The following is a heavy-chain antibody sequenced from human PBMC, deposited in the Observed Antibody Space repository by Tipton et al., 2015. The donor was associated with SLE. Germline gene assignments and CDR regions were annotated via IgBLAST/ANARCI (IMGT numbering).Heavy chain of an antibody. V-gene: IGHV4-39*07. Sequence: TLSLTCAVYGDSINSYTYYWGWIRQSAGKGVEWIGEINHRGSTNYNPSLKSRVTISVDTSKNQFSLKLGSVTAADTAVYYCARLVSSSSIFVYWGQGTLVTVSS. CDR3: ARLVSSSSIFVY. CDR2: INHRGST. J-gene: IGHJ4*02. CDR1: GDSINSYTYY. D-gene: IGHD6-6*01.